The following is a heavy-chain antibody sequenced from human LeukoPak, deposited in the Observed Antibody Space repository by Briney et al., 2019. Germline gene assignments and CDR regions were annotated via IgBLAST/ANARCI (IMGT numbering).Heavy chain of an antibody. D-gene: IGHD3-3*01. V-gene: IGHV1-2*02. CDR3: ARGVDFWSGSGY. Sequence: ASVKVSCKASGYTFTGYYMHWVRQAPGRGLEWMGWINPNSGGTNYAQKFQGRVTMTRDTSISTAYMELSRLRSDDTAVYYCARGVDFWSGSGYWGQRTLVTVSS. CDR2: INPNSGGT. J-gene: IGHJ4*02. CDR1: GYTFTGYY.